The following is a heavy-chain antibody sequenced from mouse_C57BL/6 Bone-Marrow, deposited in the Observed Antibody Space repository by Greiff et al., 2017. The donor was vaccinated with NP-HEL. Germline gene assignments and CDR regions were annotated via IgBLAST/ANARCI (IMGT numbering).Heavy chain of an antibody. Sequence: EVKVEESGAELVRPGASVKLSCTVSGFNIKDDYMHWVKQRPEQGLEWIGWIDPENGDTEYDSKFQGKATITADTSSNTAYLQLSSLTSEDTAVYYCTTGVSSTNAMDYWGQGTAVTVSS. CDR1: GFNIKDDY. J-gene: IGHJ4*01. V-gene: IGHV14-4*01. CDR3: TTGVSSTNAMDY. CDR2: IDPENGDT. D-gene: IGHD1-1*01.